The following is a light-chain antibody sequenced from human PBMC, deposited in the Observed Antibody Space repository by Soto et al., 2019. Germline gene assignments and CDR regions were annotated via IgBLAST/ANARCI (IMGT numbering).Light chain of an antibody. J-gene: IGKJ5*01. CDR1: QSVSSNF. V-gene: IGKV3-20*01. CDR2: DAS. Sequence: EIVLTQSPGTLSLSPGERGTLSCRASQSVSSNFLAWYQQKPGQAPRLLIFDASTRATGIPDRFTGSGSGTDFTLTISRLEPEDFAVYYCQQYGSSPITFGQGTRLEIK. CDR3: QQYGSSPIT.